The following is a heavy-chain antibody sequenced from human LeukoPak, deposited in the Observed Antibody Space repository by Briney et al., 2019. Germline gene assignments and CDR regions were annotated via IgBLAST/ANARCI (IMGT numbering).Heavy chain of an antibody. Sequence: SETLSLTCTVSGGSISSYYWSWIRQPPGKGLEWIGYIYYSGSTNYNPSLKSRVTISVDTSKNQFSLKLSSVTAADTAVYYCASSTYYYDSSGYYYGGYYYYYMDVWGKGTTVTVSS. J-gene: IGHJ6*03. CDR1: GGSISSYY. CDR3: ASSTYYYDSSGYYYGGYYYYYMDV. CDR2: IYYSGST. V-gene: IGHV4-59*01. D-gene: IGHD3-22*01.